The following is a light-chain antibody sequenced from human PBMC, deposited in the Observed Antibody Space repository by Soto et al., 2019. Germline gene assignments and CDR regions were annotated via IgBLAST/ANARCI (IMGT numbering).Light chain of an antibody. CDR2: EVN. J-gene: IGLJ3*02. Sequence: QSALTQPASVSGSPGQSITISCTGSSSDVGGYDYVSWYQQHAGKAPKLMIYEVNNRPSGVSNRFSGSKSGNTASLTISGLHAEDEADYYCNLYTSSSNRVFGGGTKLTVL. CDR3: NLYTSSSNRV. CDR1: SSDVGGYDY. V-gene: IGLV2-14*01.